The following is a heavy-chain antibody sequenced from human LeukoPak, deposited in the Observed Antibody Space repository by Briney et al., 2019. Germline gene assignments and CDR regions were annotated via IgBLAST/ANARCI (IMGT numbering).Heavy chain of an antibody. CDR1: GYTFSNYD. V-gene: IGHV1-8*01. J-gene: IGHJ5*02. CDR3: ARGSRLTASRLPPNRRFDP. CDR2: MNPNSGNT. D-gene: IGHD1-14*01. Sequence: ASVKVSCKASGYTFSNYDIDWVRQAPGQGLEWMGWMNPNSGNTGYAQKFQGRVSMTRDTSINTAYLDLRGLRSDDTAVYFCARGSRLTASRLPPNRRFDPWGQGTLVTVSS.